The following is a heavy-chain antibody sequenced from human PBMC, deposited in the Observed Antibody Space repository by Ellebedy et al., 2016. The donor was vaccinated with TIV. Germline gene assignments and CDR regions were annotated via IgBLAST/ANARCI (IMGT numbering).Heavy chain of an antibody. CDR1: GYTFTSYY. V-gene: IGHV1-46*01. CDR2: INPSGGST. CDR3: ARDPYYYDSSGFENYFDY. J-gene: IGHJ4*02. D-gene: IGHD3-22*01. Sequence: ASVKVSCXASGYTFTSYYMHWVRQAPGQGLEWMGIINPSGGSTSYAQKFQGRVTMTRDTSTSTVYMELSSLRSEDTAVYYCARDPYYYDSSGFENYFDYWGQGTLVTVSS.